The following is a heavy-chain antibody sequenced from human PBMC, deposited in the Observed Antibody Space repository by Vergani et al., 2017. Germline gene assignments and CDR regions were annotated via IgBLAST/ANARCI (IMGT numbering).Heavy chain of an antibody. D-gene: IGHD4-17*01. CDR1: SFPFPPSS. J-gene: IGHJ4*02. CDR2: ITSIISYT. CDR3: ARDWLSGDPNEIYFDY. V-gene: IGHV3-11*05. Sequence: QVQLFESGVRFVQPPPCLLLPAPSGSFPFPPSSLPSLPHAPGKGREWVSYITSIISYTNYADSVKGRFTISRDNAKNSLYLQMNSLRAEDTAVYYCARDWLSGDPNEIYFDYWGQGTLVTVSS.